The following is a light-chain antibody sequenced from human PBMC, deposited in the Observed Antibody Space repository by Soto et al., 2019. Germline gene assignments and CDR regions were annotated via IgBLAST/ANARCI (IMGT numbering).Light chain of an antibody. CDR2: RNN. V-gene: IGLV1-47*01. CDR1: TSNIGSNY. CDR3: ETWDDTLNGFYV. J-gene: IGLJ1*01. Sequence: QSVLTQPPSASGTPGQGVTISCSGSTSNIGSNYVYWYQQLPGTAPKLLIYRNNQRPSGVPDRFSGSKSGTSASLAISGLRSDDEADYLRETWDDTLNGFYVFGTGTKVTV.